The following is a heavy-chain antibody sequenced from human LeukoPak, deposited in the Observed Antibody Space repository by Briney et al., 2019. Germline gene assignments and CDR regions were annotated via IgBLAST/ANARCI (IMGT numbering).Heavy chain of an antibody. CDR2: IDPSDSYT. Sequence: GESLKISCKGSGYSFTSYWISWVRQMPGKGLEWMGRIDPSDSYTNYSPSFQGRVTISADKSVSTAYLQWSSLKASDTAMYYCARLADYYDSSGRHWGQGTMVTVSS. CDR1: GYSFTSYW. D-gene: IGHD3-22*01. V-gene: IGHV5-10-1*01. J-gene: IGHJ3*01. CDR3: ARLADYYDSSGRH.